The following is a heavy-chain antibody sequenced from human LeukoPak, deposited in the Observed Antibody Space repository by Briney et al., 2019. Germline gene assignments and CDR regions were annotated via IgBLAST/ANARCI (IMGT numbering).Heavy chain of an antibody. V-gene: IGHV3-30*18. CDR1: GFTFSNYG. J-gene: IGHJ5*02. Sequence: VQPGGSRTLSCAASGFTFSNYGMQWVRQAPGKGLEWVAVISYEGSTTFYADSVKGRYIISRDNPRNTLYLQMNNLRTEDTAVYYCAKEGTPQVSTWYDLWGQGTQVIVSS. CDR3: AKEGTPQVSTWYDL. CDR2: ISYEGSTT. D-gene: IGHD3-10*01.